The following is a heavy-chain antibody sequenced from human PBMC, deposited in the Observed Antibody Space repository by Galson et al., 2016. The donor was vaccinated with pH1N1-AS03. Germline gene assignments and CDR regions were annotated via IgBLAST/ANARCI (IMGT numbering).Heavy chain of an antibody. Sequence: SLRLSCAASGFIFRNVWMTWVRQAPGKRLEWVGHIKSEGDGGGASDHAAPVKGRFTISRDESENTLYLQMTSLKSEDTGVYYCTTAYGSGAGEFDYWGHGTLVTVSS. V-gene: IGHV3-15*01. D-gene: IGHD3-10*01. CDR3: TTAYGSGAGEFDY. CDR1: GFIFRNVW. CDR2: IKSEGDGGGAS. J-gene: IGHJ4*01.